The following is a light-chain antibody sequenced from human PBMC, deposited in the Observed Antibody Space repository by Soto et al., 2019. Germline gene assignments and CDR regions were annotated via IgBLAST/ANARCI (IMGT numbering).Light chain of an antibody. Sequence: DIQMTQSPSTLSASVGDRVTITCRASQSISTWLAWYQQKPGKAPKLLIYKASSLESGVPSRFSGSGSGTEFTLTISSLQPDDFATYYCQQYKSYSRGTFGQGTRLETK. CDR3: QQYKSYSRGT. CDR1: QSISTW. CDR2: KAS. J-gene: IGKJ5*01. V-gene: IGKV1-5*03.